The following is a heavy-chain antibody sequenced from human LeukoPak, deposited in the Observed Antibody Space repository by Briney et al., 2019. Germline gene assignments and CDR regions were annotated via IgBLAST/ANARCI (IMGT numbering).Heavy chain of an antibody. Sequence: QPGGSLRLSCAASGFTFSSYWMTWVRPAPGKGLEWVANIKQDGSERNYVDSVKGRFTISRDNAKNSLYLQMNTLRDEDTAVYYCATGAGCGYWGQGTLVTVSS. D-gene: IGHD6-19*01. CDR1: GFTFSSYW. CDR2: IKQDGSER. V-gene: IGHV3-7*03. J-gene: IGHJ4*02. CDR3: ATGAGCGY.